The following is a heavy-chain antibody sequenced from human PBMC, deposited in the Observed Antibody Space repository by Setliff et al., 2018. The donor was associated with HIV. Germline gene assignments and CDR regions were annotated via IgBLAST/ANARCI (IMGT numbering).Heavy chain of an antibody. CDR1: GFTFSNYA. Sequence: GGSLRLSCAASGFTFSNYAMSWVRQAPGEGLEWVSSVSGSGTSTNYADSVKGRFTISRDNSKNTLNLQMISLRGEDTAVYYCAKGSRYCSSTTCYGENNWFDPWGQGTLVTVSS. D-gene: IGHD2-2*01. J-gene: IGHJ5*02. CDR3: AKGSRYCSSTTCYGENNWFDP. V-gene: IGHV3-23*01. CDR2: VSGSGTST.